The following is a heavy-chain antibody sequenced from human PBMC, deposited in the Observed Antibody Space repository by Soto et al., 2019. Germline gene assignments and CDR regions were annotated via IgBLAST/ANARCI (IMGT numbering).Heavy chain of an antibody. CDR1: GFTFSSYA. CDR3: ASQYGGYGWFDT. D-gene: IGHD2-15*01. J-gene: IGHJ5*02. Sequence: GGSLRLSCAASGFTFSSYAMSWVRQAPGKGLEWVSVISSSGGSTYYADSVKGRFTISRDNSKNTLYLQMNSLRAEDTAVYYCASQYGGYGWFDTWGQGTPVTVSS. V-gene: IGHV3-23*01. CDR2: ISSSGGST.